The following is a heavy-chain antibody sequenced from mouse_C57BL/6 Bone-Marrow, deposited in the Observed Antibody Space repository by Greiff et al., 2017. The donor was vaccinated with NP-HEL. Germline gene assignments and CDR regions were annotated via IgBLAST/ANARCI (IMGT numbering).Heavy chain of an antibody. V-gene: IGHV1-55*01. D-gene: IGHD2-4*01. Sequence: QVHVKQPGAELVKPGASVKMSCKASGYTFTSYWITWVKQRPGQGLEWIGDIYPGSGSTNYNEKFKSKATLTADTSSSTAYMQLSSMTSVDSAVYSWARLGDYEGTGAWFAYWGQGTLVTVSA. CDR2: IYPGSGST. CDR3: ARLGDYEGTGAWFAY. J-gene: IGHJ3*01. CDR1: GYTFTSYW.